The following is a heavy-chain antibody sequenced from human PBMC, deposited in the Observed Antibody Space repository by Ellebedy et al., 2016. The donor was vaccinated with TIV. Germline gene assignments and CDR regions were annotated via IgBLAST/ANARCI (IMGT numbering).Heavy chain of an antibody. CDR2: IYHSGSI. CDR1: GYSISSGYY. D-gene: IGHD3-22*01. Sequence: SETLSLTCTVSGYSISSGYYWGWIRQPPGKGLEWIRSIYHSGSIYYNPSLKSRVTISVDTSKNQFSLKLTSVTAADTDVYYCARAQYDSSSYYAFEIWGQGTMVTVSS. CDR3: ARAQYDSSSYYAFEI. J-gene: IGHJ3*02. V-gene: IGHV4-38-2*02.